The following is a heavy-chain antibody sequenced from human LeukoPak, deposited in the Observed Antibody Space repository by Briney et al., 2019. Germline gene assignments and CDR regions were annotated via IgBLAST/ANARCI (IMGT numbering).Heavy chain of an antibody. D-gene: IGHD3-16*01. Sequence: ASVKVSCKASGYTFTDYYVHWVRQAPGQGPEWMGRIDPNNGDTKYAQKFQGRVTLTSDTSISTAYIDLSRLTSDDTAVYYCARGLWGSDFDSWGQGTLVTVSS. CDR3: ARGLWGSDFDS. J-gene: IGHJ4*02. CDR2: IDPNNGDT. CDR1: GYTFTDYY. V-gene: IGHV1-2*02.